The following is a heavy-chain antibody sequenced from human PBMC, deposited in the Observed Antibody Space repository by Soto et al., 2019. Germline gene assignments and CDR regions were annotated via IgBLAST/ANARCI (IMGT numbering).Heavy chain of an antibody. V-gene: IGHV4-34*01. CDR3: ARGGVLAAAGTGWFDP. Sequence: QVQLQQWGAGLLKPSETLSLTCAVYGGSFSGYYWSWIRQPPGKGLEWIGEINHSGSTNYNPSLKSRVTISVDTSKNQFSLQLSSVTAADTAVYYCARGGVLAAAGTGWFDPWGQGTLVTVSS. CDR1: GGSFSGYY. CDR2: INHSGST. J-gene: IGHJ5*02. D-gene: IGHD6-13*01.